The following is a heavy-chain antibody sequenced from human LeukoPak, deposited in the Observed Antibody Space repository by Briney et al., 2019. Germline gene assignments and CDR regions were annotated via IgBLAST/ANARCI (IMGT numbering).Heavy chain of an antibody. Sequence: GSGPTLVKPTHSLTLTCSFSGFSLSTSGVGVAWIRRPPGKALEWLALIYWNDDKRYSPSLKSRLTLTTDTSKNQVVLTMTDMDPVDTATYYCAHSRVYYYGPGSYFPKTLDYWGQGTLVTVSS. D-gene: IGHD3-10*01. CDR2: IYWNDDK. CDR3: AHSRVYYYGPGSYFPKTLDY. CDR1: GFSLSTSGVG. J-gene: IGHJ4*02. V-gene: IGHV2-5*01.